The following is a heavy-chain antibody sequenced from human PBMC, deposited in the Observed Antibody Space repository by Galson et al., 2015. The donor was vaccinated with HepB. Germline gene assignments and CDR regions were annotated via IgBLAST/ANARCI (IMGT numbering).Heavy chain of an antibody. CDR3: ARGWQRVGATAGVDWFDP. V-gene: IGHV1-3*01. CDR2: ISAGNGYT. CDR1: GYTFTSYA. Sequence: VKVSCKASGYTFTSYAMHWVRQAPGQRLEWMGWISAGNGYTKYSQKVQGRVTITRDTSASTAYMELSSLTSEDTAVYYCARGWQRVGATAGVDWFDPGGQGTLVTVSS. J-gene: IGHJ5*02. D-gene: IGHD1-26*01.